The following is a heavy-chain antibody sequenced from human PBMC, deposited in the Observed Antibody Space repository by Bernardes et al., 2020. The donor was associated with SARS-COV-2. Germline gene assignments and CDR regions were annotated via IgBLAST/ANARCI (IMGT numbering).Heavy chain of an antibody. CDR2: IKQDGSEK. V-gene: IGHV3-7*01. CDR1: GFTFSSYW. D-gene: IGHD3-22*01. CDR3: ARGCYYDSSDYYYEAEYFQH. J-gene: IGHJ1*01. Sequence: GGSLRLSCAASGFTFSSYWMSWVRQAPGKGMEWAANIKQDGSEKYYVDSVKGRFTISRDNAKNSQYLQMNSLRAEDTAVYYCARGCYYDSSDYYYEAEYFQHWGQGILVTVSS.